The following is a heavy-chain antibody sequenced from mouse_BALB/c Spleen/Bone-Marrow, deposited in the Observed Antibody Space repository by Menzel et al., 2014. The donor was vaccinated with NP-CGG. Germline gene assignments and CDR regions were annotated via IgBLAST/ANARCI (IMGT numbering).Heavy chain of an antibody. CDR3: ARINGYDY. J-gene: IGHJ2*01. D-gene: IGHD2-2*01. V-gene: IGHV1S81*02. CDR2: IDPSTGRT. CDR1: GYTFTSYW. Sequence: VQLQQYGAELVKPGASVKLSCKASGYTFTSYWMHWVKQRPGQGLEWIGEIDPSTGRTDYNKKFKSQATLTVDKSSSTAYMHLSSLTSEDSAVYYCARINGYDYWGQGTTLTVSS.